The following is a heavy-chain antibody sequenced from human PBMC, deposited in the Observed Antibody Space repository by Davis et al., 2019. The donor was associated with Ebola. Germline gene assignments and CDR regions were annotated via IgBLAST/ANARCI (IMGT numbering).Heavy chain of an antibody. Sequence: GESLKISCAASGFTFSSYWMHWVRQAPGKGLVWVSRISSDGSTTNYADSVKGRFTISRDNAKNTLYLQMNSLKTEDTAVYYCADSWLPTGRWGQGTLVTVSS. J-gene: IGHJ4*02. CDR1: GFTFSSYW. V-gene: IGHV3-74*01. CDR2: ISSDGSTT. CDR3: ADSWLPTGR. D-gene: IGHD6-19*01.